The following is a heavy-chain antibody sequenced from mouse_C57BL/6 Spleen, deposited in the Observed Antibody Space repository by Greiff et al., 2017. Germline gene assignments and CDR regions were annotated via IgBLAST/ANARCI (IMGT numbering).Heavy chain of an antibody. J-gene: IGHJ3*01. V-gene: IGHV1-55*01. Sequence: VQLQQPGAELVKPGASVKMSCKASGYTFTSYWITWVKQRPGQGLEWIGDIYPGSGSTNYNEKFKSKATLTVDTSSSTAYMQLSSLTSEDSAVYCCERYESYGLGFAYWGQGTLVTVSA. CDR2: IYPGSGST. D-gene: IGHD2-2*01. CDR1: GYTFTSYW. CDR3: ERYESYGLGFAY.